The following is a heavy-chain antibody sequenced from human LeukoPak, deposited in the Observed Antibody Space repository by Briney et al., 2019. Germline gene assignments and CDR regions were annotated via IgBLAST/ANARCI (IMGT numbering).Heavy chain of an antibody. CDR3: ARAGEYQLLFGFDP. V-gene: IGHV1-8*01. J-gene: IGHJ5*02. D-gene: IGHD2-2*01. CDR2: MNPNSGNT. CDR1: GYTFTSYD. Sequence: ASVKVSCKASGYTFTSYDINWVRQATGQGLEWMGWMNPNSGNTGYAQKFQGRVTMTRNTSISTAYMELSSLRSEDTAVYYYARAGEYQLLFGFDPWGQGTLVTVSS.